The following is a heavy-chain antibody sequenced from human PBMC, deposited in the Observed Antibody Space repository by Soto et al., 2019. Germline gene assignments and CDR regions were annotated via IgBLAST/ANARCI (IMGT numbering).Heavy chain of an antibody. V-gene: IGHV1-2*02. D-gene: IGHD3-10*02. J-gene: IGHJ6*02. CDR2: INPKFGDT. CDR3: ARNIDYCYGRGSGNGPGV. Sequence: QVGVVQSGAKVKEPGDSVIDSSEASGSTFTAFHIHWLRQAPGQGLVLMGWINPKFGDTGYAEDCQGRVYITNDMSIITVDMEWSRLTSADTAIYYCARNIDYCYGRGSGNGPGVWGQGTAVTV. CDR1: GSTFTAFH.